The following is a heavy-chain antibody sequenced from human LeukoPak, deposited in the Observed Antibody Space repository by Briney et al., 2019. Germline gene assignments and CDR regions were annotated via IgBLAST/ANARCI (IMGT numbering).Heavy chain of an antibody. CDR2: INLNSGNT. CDR3: ARALSDDFWSFYQDY. J-gene: IGHJ4*02. V-gene: IGHV1-8*01. D-gene: IGHD3-3*01. Sequence: GASVKVSCKASGYTFTSYDINWVRQATGQGLQWMGWINLNSGNTGYAQNFQGRLTMTRDTSINTAYMELSTLRSDDTAVYYCARALSDDFWSFYQDYWGQGTLVTVSS. CDR1: GYTFTSYD.